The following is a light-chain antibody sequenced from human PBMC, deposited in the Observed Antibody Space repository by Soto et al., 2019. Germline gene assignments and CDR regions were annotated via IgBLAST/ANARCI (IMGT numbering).Light chain of an antibody. V-gene: IGLV2-11*01. J-gene: IGLJ2*01. CDR1: TSGFNY. CDR3: CSYAGSSIFVI. CDR2: DVT. Sequence: QSALTQPRSVSGSPGQSVTISCTGTTSGFNYVSWYLHHPGKAPKLMIFDVTKRPSGVPDRFSGSRSGNTASLTISGLQAEDEADYYCCSYAGSSIFVIFGGGTKLTVL.